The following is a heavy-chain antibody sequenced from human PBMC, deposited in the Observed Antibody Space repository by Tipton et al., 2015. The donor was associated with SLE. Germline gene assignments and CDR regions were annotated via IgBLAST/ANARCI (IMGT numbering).Heavy chain of an antibody. V-gene: IGHV1-18*01. Sequence: QLVQSGAEVKKPGASVKVSCKTSGYTFTSSGISWVRQAPGQGPEWMGWISTYSGNTNYAQKLQGRVTMTTDTSTSTAYMELSSLRSEDTAIYYCAREYSSSQLGFDPWGQGTLVTVSS. CDR3: AREYSSSQLGFDP. CDR1: GYTFTSSG. D-gene: IGHD6-6*01. CDR2: ISTYSGNT. J-gene: IGHJ5*02.